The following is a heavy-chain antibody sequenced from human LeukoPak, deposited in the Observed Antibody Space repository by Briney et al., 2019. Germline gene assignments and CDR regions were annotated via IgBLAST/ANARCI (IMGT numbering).Heavy chain of an antibody. CDR3: AKADPAVDY. CDR2: ISYDGSNK. V-gene: IGHV3-30*18. CDR1: GFTFSSYG. J-gene: IGHJ4*02. Sequence: GGSLRLSCAASGFTFSSYGMHWVRQAPGKGLEWVAVISYDGSNKYYADSVKGRFTISRDNSKNTLYLQMNSLRAEDTAVYYCAKADPAVDYWGQGTLVTVSS.